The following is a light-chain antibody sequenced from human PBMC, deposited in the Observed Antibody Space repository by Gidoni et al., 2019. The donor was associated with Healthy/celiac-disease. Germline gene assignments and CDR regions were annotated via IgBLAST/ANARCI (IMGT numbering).Light chain of an antibody. V-gene: IGKV3-15*01. CDR1: QSVSSN. Sequence: EIEMTHSPATLSVSPGERATLSGRASQSVSSNLAWYQQKPGQAPRLLIYGASTRATGIPAMFSGSGSGTEFTLTISSLQSEDFAVYYCQQYNNWPRTFGQGTKVEIK. CDR3: QQYNNWPRT. CDR2: GAS. J-gene: IGKJ1*01.